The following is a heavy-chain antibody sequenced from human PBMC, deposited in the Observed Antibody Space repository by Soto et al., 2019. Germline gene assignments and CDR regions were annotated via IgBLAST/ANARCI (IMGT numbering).Heavy chain of an antibody. CDR1: GGTFSSYA. CDR2: IIPIFGTA. J-gene: IGHJ5*02. D-gene: IGHD6-13*01. CDR3: ARDPSGAAAGPYNWFDP. V-gene: IGHV1-69*13. Sequence: ASVKFSCKASGGTFSSYAISWVRQAPGQGLEWMGGIIPIFGTANYAQKFQGRFTITADESTSTGDMELSSLRSEDTAVYYCARDPSGAAAGPYNWFDPWGQGNLVTVSS.